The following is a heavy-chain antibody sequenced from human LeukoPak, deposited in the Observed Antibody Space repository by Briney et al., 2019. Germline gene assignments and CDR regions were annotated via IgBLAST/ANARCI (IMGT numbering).Heavy chain of an antibody. Sequence: SETLSLTCTVSGGSISSSSYYWGWIRQPPGKGLEWIGSIYYSGSTYYNPSLKSRVTISVDTSKNQFSLKLSSVTAADTAVYYCAREGYNWNDVYDYWGQGTLVTVSS. CDR1: GGSISSSSYY. D-gene: IGHD1-1*01. V-gene: IGHV4-39*07. J-gene: IGHJ4*02. CDR3: AREGYNWNDVYDY. CDR2: IYYSGST.